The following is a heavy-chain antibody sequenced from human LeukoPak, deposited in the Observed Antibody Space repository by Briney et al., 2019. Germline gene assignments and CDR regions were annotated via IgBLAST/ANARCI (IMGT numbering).Heavy chain of an antibody. V-gene: IGHV3-13*01. CDR1: GFTVSRYD. CDR3: VRDHYGMDV. J-gene: IGHJ6*02. Sequence: GGSLRLSCAASGFTVSRYDMHWVRQATGKGLEWVSSFGIVGDTYYPGSVKGRFTMTRENASNTVHLQMNSLRDGDTAVYYCVRDHYGMDVWGQGTTVTVSS. D-gene: IGHD3-10*01. CDR2: FGIVGDT.